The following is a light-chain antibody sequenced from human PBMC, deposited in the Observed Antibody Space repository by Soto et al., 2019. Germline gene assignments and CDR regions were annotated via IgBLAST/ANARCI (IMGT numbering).Light chain of an antibody. CDR1: SSDVGAYNF. J-gene: IGLJ2*01. CDR3: SSYTTSTTLVV. Sequence: QSVLTQPASVSGSPGQSLTISCTGTSSDVGAYNFVSWYQQHPGKAPKVIIFDVSNRPSGVSDRFSGSKSGDTASLTISGLQAEDEADYYCSSYTTSTTLVVFGGGTKLTVL. V-gene: IGLV2-14*01. CDR2: DVS.